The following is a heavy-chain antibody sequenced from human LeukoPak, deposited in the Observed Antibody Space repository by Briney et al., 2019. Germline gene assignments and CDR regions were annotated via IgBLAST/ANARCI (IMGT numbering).Heavy chain of an antibody. CDR3: ARDGAGTVTTFPLYYYYYMDV. CDR1: GYTFTSYG. J-gene: IGHJ6*03. Sequence: ASVKVSCKASGYTFTSYGITWVRQAPGQGLEWMGWISAYNAYTYYAQKLQGRVTMTTDTSTSTAYMELRSLRSDDTAVYYCARDGAGTVTTFPLYYYYYMDVWGKGTTVTISS. V-gene: IGHV1-18*01. D-gene: IGHD4-17*01. CDR2: ISAYNAYT.